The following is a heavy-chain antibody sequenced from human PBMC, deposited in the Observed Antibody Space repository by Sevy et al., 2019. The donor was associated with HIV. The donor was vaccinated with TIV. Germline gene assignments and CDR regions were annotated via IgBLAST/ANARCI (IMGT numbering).Heavy chain of an antibody. CDR1: GGSITDKKYY. CDR2: ISYGGST. J-gene: IGHJ1*01. Sequence: SETLSLTCTVSGGSITDKKYYWAWIRQPPGKGLEWIGSISYGGSTYYSPSLRSRVTLSVDTCKNQFSLNLSSVTAADTATYYCARRVAAAGQGNEYFQHWGRGTLVTVSS. D-gene: IGHD6-13*01. V-gene: IGHV4-39*01. CDR3: ARRVAAAGQGNEYFQH.